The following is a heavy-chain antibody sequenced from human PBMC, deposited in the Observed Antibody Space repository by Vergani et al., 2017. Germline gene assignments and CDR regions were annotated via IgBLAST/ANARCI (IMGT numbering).Heavy chain of an antibody. Sequence: VQLVQSGAEVRKPGASVTVSCTASGYIFKNYYIHWLRQAPGQAFEWMGILNPTTGHTTSAQKFMGGVDMTRYPSTDTSTRTVQMTLSSLRSEDTAVYYCARSIGYCAGATCRAYYFDHWGQGTRVTVSS. V-gene: IGHV1-46*02. CDR2: LNPTTGHT. CDR1: GYIFKNYY. CDR3: ARSIGYCAGATCRAYYFDH. D-gene: IGHD2-21*01. J-gene: IGHJ5*02.